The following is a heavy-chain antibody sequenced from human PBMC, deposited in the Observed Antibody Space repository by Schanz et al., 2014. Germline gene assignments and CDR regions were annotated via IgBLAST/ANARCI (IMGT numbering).Heavy chain of an antibody. CDR2: IWYDGSNK. CDR3: SKDKQGSRSDDS. CDR1: GFTFSTYY. J-gene: IGHJ5*01. V-gene: IGHV3-33*06. D-gene: IGHD2-15*01. Sequence: VQLVESGGGLVKPGGSLRLSCAASGFTFSTYYMNWVRQAPGKGLEWVAIIWYDGSNKYYADSVKGRFIVSRDNSKNTLYLETNRLRVDDTAVYYCSKDKQGSRSDDSWGQGTLVTVSS.